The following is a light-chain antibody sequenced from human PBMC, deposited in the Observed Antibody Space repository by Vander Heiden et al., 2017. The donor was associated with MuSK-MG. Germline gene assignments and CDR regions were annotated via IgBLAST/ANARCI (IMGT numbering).Light chain of an antibody. CDR2: DKVDADQ. CDR1: SGFDVDNDR. V-gene: IGLV5-45*03. CDR3: IIWHSRAGV. J-gene: IGLJ3*02. Sequence: QAALTQPSSLSASPGSSASLTCTLRSGFDVDNDRIYWYQQKPGSPPQYLMRDKVDADQQLGSGVPGRFSGLKDTSDNDGTLVSSGLQSEDESSEYCIIWHSRAGVFGCGNKLTVL.